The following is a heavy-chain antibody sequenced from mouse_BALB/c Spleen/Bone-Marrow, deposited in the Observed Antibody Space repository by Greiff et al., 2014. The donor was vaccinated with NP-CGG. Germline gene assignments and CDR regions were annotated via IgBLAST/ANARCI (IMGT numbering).Heavy chain of an antibody. J-gene: IGHJ4*01. Sequence: VQLQQSGAELMKPGASVKISCKATGYTFSSYWIEWVKQRPGHGLEWIGEILPGSGSTNYNEKFKGKATFTADTSSNTAYMQLSSLTSQDTAVYYCARSDCYYYAMDYWGQGTSVTVSS. CDR1: GYTFSSYW. CDR3: ARSDCYYYAMDY. D-gene: IGHD2-3*01. CDR2: ILPGSGST. V-gene: IGHV1-9*01.